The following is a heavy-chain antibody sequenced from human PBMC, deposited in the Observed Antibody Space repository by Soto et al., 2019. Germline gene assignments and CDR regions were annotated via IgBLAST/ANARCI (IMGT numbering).Heavy chain of an antibody. CDR1: GFTFSSYA. J-gene: IGHJ4*02. CDR3: AKDGRGSSGYYYFDY. D-gene: IGHD3-22*01. Sequence: GGSLRLSCAASGFTFSSYAMSWVRQAPGKGLEWVSAISGSGGSTYDADSVKGRFTISRVNCKNTLYLQMNSLRAEDTALYYCAKDGRGSSGYYYFDYLGQGTLVTVSS. CDR2: ISGSGGST. V-gene: IGHV3-23*01.